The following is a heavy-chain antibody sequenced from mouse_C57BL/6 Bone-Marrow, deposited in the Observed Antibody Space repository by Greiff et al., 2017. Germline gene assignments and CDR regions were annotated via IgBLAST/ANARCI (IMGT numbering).Heavy chain of an antibody. CDR3: ANYGISPSYAMDY. Sequence: VHVKQSGPELVKPGASVKISCKASGYSFTDYNMNWVKQSNGKSLEWIGVINPHSGTTSYNQKFKGKATLTVDQSSSTAYMQLISLTSEDSAVYYCANYGISPSYAMDYWGQGTSVTVSS. V-gene: IGHV1-39*01. CDR2: INPHSGTT. CDR1: GYSFTDYN. J-gene: IGHJ4*01. D-gene: IGHD1-1*01.